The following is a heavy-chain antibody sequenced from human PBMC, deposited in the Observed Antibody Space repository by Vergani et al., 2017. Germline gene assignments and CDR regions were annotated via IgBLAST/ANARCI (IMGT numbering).Heavy chain of an antibody. V-gene: IGHV3-23*01. J-gene: IGHJ1*01. Sequence: EVQLLESGGGLVQPGGSLRLTCAASEFTFSNYAMNWVRQAPGKGLEWVSGISGSGVSAYYTDSVKGRFTISRDNAKNSLYLQMNSLRAEDTAVYYCASPKYSSSSGYFQHWGQGTLVTVSS. CDR2: ISGSGVSA. D-gene: IGHD6-6*01. CDR3: ASPKYSSSSGYFQH. CDR1: EFTFSNYA.